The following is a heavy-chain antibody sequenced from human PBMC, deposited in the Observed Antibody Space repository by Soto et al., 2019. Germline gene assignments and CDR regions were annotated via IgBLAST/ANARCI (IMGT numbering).Heavy chain of an antibody. V-gene: IGHV4-39*01. J-gene: IGHJ6*03. D-gene: IGHD2-2*01. Sequence: PSETLSLTCTVSGGSISSSSYYWGWILQPPGKGLEWIGSIYYSGSTYYNPSLKSRVTISVDTSKNQFSLKLSSVTAADTAVYYCARHACSSTSWYSELLWFGDHYYMDVWSKGNTLTVSS. CDR1: GGSISSSSYY. CDR3: ARHACSSTSWYSELLWFGDHYYMDV. CDR2: IYYSGST.